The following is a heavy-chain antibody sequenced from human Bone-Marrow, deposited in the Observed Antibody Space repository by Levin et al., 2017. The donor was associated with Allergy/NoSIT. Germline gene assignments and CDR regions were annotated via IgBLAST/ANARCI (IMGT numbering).Heavy chain of an antibody. CDR1: GFTFSSYH. Sequence: GGSLRLSCAASGFTFSSYHMHWVRQAPGKGLEWVAVIRYDGSNEFYADSVKGRFTISRDNSKNTLFLQMNSLRAEDTAVYYCARAYMYSGSLDYWGQGTLVTVSS. J-gene: IGHJ4*02. CDR3: ARAYMYSGSLDY. V-gene: IGHV3-33*01. D-gene: IGHD1-26*01. CDR2: IRYDGSNE.